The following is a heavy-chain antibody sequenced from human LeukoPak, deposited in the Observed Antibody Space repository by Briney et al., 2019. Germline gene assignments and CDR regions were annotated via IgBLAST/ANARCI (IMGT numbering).Heavy chain of an antibody. D-gene: IGHD3-10*01. J-gene: IGHJ4*02. CDR3: ARLLWCGEPPDY. Sequence: GGSLRLSCAASGITLSNYGMSWVRQAPGKGLEWVAGISGSGGSTNYADSVKGRFTISRDNPKNTLFLHMNSLRAEDTAIYYCARLLWCGEPPDYWGQGALVTVSS. V-gene: IGHV3-23*01. CDR1: GITLSNYG. CDR2: ISGSGGST.